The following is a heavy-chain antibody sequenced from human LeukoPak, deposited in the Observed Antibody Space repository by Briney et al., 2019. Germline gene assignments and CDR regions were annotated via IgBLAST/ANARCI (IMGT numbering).Heavy chain of an antibody. CDR1: GFTFSSYG. Sequence: GGSLRLXCAASGFTFSSYGMHWVRQAPGKGLEWVAFIRYDGSNKYYADSVKGRFTISRDNSKNTLYLQMNSLRAEDTAVYYCAKDLSYYDSSGRPFDYWGQGTLVTVSS. CDR3: AKDLSYYDSSGRPFDY. J-gene: IGHJ4*02. D-gene: IGHD3-22*01. CDR2: IRYDGSNK. V-gene: IGHV3-30*02.